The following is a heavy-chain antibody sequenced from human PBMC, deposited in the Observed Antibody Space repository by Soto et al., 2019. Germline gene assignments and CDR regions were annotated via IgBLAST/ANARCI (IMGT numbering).Heavy chain of an antibody. CDR3: ARCLIGNGYSYGYSLHDAFDI. V-gene: IGHV1-69*13. CDR2: IIPIFGTA. D-gene: IGHD5-18*01. J-gene: IGHJ3*02. CDR1: GGTFSSYA. Sequence: GASVKVSCKASGGTFSSYAISWVRQAPGQGLEWMGGIIPIFGTANYAQKFQGRVTITADESTSTAYMELSSLRSEDTAVYYCARCLIGNGYSYGYSLHDAFDIWGQGTMVTVSS.